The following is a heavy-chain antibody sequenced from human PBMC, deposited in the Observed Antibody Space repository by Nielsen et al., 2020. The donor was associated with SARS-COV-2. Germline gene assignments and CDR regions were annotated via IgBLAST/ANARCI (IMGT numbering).Heavy chain of an antibody. CDR1: GYTFTSYD. CDR3: ASSVGAYYYYGMDV. D-gene: IGHD3-16*01. Sequence: ASVKVSCKASGYTFTSYDINWVRQATGQGLEWMGRINPNSGGTNYAQKFQGRVTMTRNTSISTAYMELSSLRSEDTAVYYCASSVGAYYYYGMDVWGQGTTVTVSS. CDR2: INPNSGGT. V-gene: IGHV1-8*01. J-gene: IGHJ6*02.